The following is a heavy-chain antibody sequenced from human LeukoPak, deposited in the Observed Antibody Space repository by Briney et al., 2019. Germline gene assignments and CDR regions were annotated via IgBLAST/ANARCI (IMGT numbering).Heavy chain of an antibody. CDR3: ARIQRQQLDNYFDY. V-gene: IGHV5-51*01. D-gene: IGHD6-13*01. J-gene: IGHJ4*02. Sequence: GESLKISCKGSGYSFTSYWIGWVRQIPVKGLEWIGIIYPVDSDTRYSPSFQGQVTISADKSISTAYLQWSSLKASDTAMYYCARIQRQQLDNYFDYWGQGTLVTVSS. CDR1: GYSFTSYW. CDR2: IYPVDSDT.